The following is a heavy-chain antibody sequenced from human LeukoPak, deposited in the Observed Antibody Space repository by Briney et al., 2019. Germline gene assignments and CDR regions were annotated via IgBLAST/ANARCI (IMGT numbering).Heavy chain of an antibody. J-gene: IGHJ5*02. CDR3: ARPVPSRLGWFDP. CDR2: IYYSGST. V-gene: IGHV4-39*01. CDR1: GGSISSSSYY. Sequence: SETLSLTCTVSGGSISSSSYYWGWIRQPPGKGLEWIGSIYYSGSTYYNPSLKSRVSISVHTSKNQFSLKLRSVTAADTAVYYCARPVPSRLGWFDPWGQGTLVTVSS. D-gene: IGHD1-1*01.